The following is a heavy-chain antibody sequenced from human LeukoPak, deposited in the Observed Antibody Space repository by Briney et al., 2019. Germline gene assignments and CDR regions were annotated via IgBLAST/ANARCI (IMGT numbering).Heavy chain of an antibody. CDR3: AKDGGSGYSFDY. CDR2: ISGSGGST. CDR1: GFTFSSYA. Sequence: GGSLRLSCSASGFTFSSYAMSWVRQAPGKGLEWVSAISGSGGSTYYADSVKGRFTISRDNSKNTLYLQMNSLRAEDTAVYYCAKDGGSGYSFDYWGQGTLVTVSS. V-gene: IGHV3-23*01. J-gene: IGHJ4*02. D-gene: IGHD3-22*01.